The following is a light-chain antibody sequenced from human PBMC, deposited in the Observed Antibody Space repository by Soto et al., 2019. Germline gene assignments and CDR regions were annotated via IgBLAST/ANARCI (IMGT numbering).Light chain of an antibody. Sequence: QSVLTQPPSASGTPGQRGIISCSGSSSNIGRDTVNWYRQFPGTAPKLLIYSNNQRPSGVPDRFSGSKSGTSTSLAISGLQSEDEADYYCAVWDDSLNGLWVFGGGTKRTVL. CDR1: SSNIGRDT. V-gene: IGLV1-44*01. CDR3: AVWDDSLNGLWV. J-gene: IGLJ3*02. CDR2: SNN.